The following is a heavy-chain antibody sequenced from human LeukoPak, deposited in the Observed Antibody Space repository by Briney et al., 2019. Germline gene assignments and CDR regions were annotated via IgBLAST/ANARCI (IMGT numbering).Heavy chain of an antibody. D-gene: IGHD2-15*01. Sequence: GGSLRLSCAASGFTFSSSAMSWVRQAPGKGLEWVSAISNNGGYTYYADAVQGRFTISRDNSKSTLCLQMNSLRAEDTAVYYCAKQLGYCSDGSCYFPYWGQGTLVTVSS. V-gene: IGHV3-23*01. CDR1: GFTFSSSA. CDR3: AKQLGYCSDGSCYFPY. CDR2: ISNNGGYT. J-gene: IGHJ4*02.